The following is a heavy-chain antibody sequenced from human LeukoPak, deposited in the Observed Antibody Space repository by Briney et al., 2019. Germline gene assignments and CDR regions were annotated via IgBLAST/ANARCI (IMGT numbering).Heavy chain of an antibody. CDR3: AKRSPPY. V-gene: IGHV3-66*04. Sequence: GGSLRLSCAASGFTFIDYDMHWVRQAPGKGLEWVSLIYISGVTKYADSVQGRFTISRDTSTLYLQMNSLTAEDTAIYYCAKRSPPYWGQGTLVTVSS. CDR1: GFTFIDYD. CDR2: IYISGVT. D-gene: IGHD3-10*01. J-gene: IGHJ4*02.